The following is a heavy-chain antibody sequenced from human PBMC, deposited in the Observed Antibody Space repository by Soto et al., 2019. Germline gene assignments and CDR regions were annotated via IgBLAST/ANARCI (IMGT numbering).Heavy chain of an antibody. V-gene: IGHV4-59*12. CDR3: ARVTDR. Sequence: SETLCLTWTVAGGSISSYYWSWIRQPPGKGLEWIGYIYYSGSTYYNPSLKSRVTISVDRSKNQFSLKLSSVTAADTAVYYCARVTDRWGQGTLVTVSS. CDR2: IYYSGST. CDR1: GGSISSYY. J-gene: IGHJ5*02.